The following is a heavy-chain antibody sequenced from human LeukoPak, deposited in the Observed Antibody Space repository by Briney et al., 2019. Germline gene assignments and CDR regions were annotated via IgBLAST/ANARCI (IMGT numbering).Heavy chain of an antibody. V-gene: IGHV3-23*01. CDR3: ARSTSVTPTEFDY. J-gene: IGHJ4*02. CDR2: ISGGGSGT. D-gene: IGHD4-17*01. Sequence: GASLRLSCSASGFTFSTYAMTWVRQAPGKGLEWVSAISGGGSGTYYVDSVEGRFTISRDNSKNTLYLQMNSLRAEDTAVYYCARSTSVTPTEFDYWGQGTLVTVSS. CDR1: GFTFSTYA.